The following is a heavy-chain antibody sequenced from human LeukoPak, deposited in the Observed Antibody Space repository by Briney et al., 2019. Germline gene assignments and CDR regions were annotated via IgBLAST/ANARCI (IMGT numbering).Heavy chain of an antibody. V-gene: IGHV4-34*01. CDR1: GGSFSGYY. D-gene: IGHD2-2*01. Sequence: SETLSLTRAVYGGSFSGYYWSWIRQPPGKGLEWIGEINHSGSTNYNPSLKSRVTISVDTSKNQFSLKLSSVTAADTAAYYCARRLPRKDRYCSSTSCYRIQNWFDPWGQGTLVTVSS. CDR3: ARRLPRKDRYCSSTSCYRIQNWFDP. CDR2: INHSGST. J-gene: IGHJ5*02.